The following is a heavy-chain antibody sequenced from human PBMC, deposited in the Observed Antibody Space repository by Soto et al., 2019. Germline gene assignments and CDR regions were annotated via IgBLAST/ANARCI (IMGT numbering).Heavy chain of an antibody. Sequence: EVQLVDSGGGLVKPGGSLRLSCAASGLTFSSYTMNWVRQAPGKGLEWVSSVSSSSTYIYYADSVKGRFTISRDNAKNSLYLQMTSLRAEGTAIDCCARGSHSPTWYGGQSDFWGQGTLVTVSS. J-gene: IGHJ4*02. V-gene: IGHV3-21*01. CDR1: GLTFSSYT. CDR3: ARGSHSPTWYGGQSDF. D-gene: IGHD6-13*01. CDR2: VSSSSTYI.